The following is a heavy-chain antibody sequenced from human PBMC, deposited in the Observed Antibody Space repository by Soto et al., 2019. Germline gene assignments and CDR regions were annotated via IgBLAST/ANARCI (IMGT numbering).Heavy chain of an antibody. V-gene: IGHV4-59*01. CDR3: ARGGVVVVAARFDP. CDR2: IYYSGST. J-gene: IGHJ5*02. Sequence: SETLSLTCTVSGGSISSYYWSWIRQPPGKGLEWIGYIYYSGSTNYNPSLKSRVTISVDTSKNQFSLKLSSVTAADTAVYYCARGGVVVVAARFDPWGQGTLVTVSS. CDR1: GGSISSYY. D-gene: IGHD2-15*01.